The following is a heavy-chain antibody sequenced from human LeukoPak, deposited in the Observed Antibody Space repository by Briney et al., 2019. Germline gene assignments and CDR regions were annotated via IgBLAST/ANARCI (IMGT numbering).Heavy chain of an antibody. J-gene: IGHJ4*02. Sequence: SETLSLTCTVSGGSISSGSYYWSWIRQPAGKGLEWIGRIYTSGSTNYNPSLKSRVTISVDTSKNQFSLKLSSVTAADTAVYDCARGGDYGDYEGYWGQGTLVTVSS. CDR1: GGSISSGSYY. V-gene: IGHV4-61*02. CDR3: ARGGDYGDYEGY. CDR2: IYTSGST. D-gene: IGHD4-17*01.